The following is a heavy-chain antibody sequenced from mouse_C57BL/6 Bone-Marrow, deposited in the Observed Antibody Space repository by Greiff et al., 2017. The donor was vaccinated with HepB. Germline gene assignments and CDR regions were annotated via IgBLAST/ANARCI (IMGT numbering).Heavy chain of an antibody. V-gene: IGHV1-54*01. CDR1: GYAFTNYL. CDR2: INPGSGGT. D-gene: IGHD1-1*01. J-gene: IGHJ2*01. CDR3: AIGYYYGSSLDY. Sequence: QVQLKESGAELVRPGTSVKVSCKASGYAFTNYLIEWVKQRPGQGLEWIGVINPGSGGTNYNEKFKGKATLTADKSSSTAYMQLSSLTSEDSAVYFCAIGYYYGSSLDYWVQGTTLTVSS.